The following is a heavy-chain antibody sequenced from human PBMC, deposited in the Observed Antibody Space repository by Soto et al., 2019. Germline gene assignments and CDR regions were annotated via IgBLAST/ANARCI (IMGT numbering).Heavy chain of an antibody. V-gene: IGHV4-59*01. CDR2: ISYSGTT. CDR1: GGSLSSYY. Sequence: PSETLSLTCTVSGGSLSSYYWSWIRRPPGMGLEWIASISYSGTTNYNSSLKSRVTISIDTSKNQFSLKLNSVTAADTAVYYCAREGYSFGPFDYWGQGALVTVSS. CDR3: AREGYSFGPFDY. D-gene: IGHD5-18*01. J-gene: IGHJ4*02.